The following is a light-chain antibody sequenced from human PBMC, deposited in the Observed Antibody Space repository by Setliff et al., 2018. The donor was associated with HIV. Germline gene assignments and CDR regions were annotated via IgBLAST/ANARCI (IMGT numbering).Light chain of an antibody. CDR1: SSDVGGYNY. Sequence: QSALTQPASVSGSPGQSITISCTGTSSDVGGYNYVSWYQQHPGKAPKLMIYDVSKRPSGVSNRFSGSKSGNTASLTISGLQAEDEADYYRSSYTSSSTLVFGGGTKVTVL. V-gene: IGLV2-14*01. J-gene: IGLJ2*01. CDR3: SSYTSSSTLV. CDR2: DVS.